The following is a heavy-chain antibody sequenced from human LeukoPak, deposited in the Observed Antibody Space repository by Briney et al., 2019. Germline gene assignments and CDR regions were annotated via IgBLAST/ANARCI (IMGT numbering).Heavy chain of an antibody. Sequence: PGGSLRLSCAASGFTFSNSPMHWVRQAPGKGLEYVSAISSDGGNTYYANSVKGRFNISRDNSKNTLYLQMGSLRAEDMAVYYCARDGGFLEWLSPLYFYYMDVWGKGTTVTVSS. CDR2: ISSDGGNT. D-gene: IGHD3-3*01. J-gene: IGHJ6*03. CDR1: GFTFSNSP. CDR3: ARDGGFLEWLSPLYFYYMDV. V-gene: IGHV3-64*01.